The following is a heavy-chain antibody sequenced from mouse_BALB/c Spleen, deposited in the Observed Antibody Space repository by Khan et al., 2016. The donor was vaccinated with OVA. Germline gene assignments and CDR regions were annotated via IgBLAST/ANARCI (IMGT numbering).Heavy chain of an antibody. CDR3: AREAYRYDEYYFDY. V-gene: IGHV5-6-5*01. Sequence: EVELVESGGGSVKPGGSLKLSCAVSGFTFSSYAMSWVRPTPEKRLEWVASISSGGSTYYPASVKGRFTISRDNARNILYLQMSSLRSEDMAMYYCAREAYRYDEYYFDYWGQGTTLTVSS. CDR2: ISSGGST. CDR1: GFTFSSYA. J-gene: IGHJ2*01. D-gene: IGHD2-14*01.